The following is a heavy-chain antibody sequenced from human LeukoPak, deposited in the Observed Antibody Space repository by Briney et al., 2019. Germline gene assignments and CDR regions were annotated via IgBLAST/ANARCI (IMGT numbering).Heavy chain of an antibody. CDR3: ARHSGYDLGYFDY. Sequence: GASVKVSCKASGGTFSSYAISWVRQAPGQGLEWMGGIIPIFGTANYAQKFQGRVTITADESTSTAYMELSSLRSEDTAAYYCARHSGYDLGYFDYWGQGTLVTVSS. V-gene: IGHV1-69*13. CDR1: GGTFSSYA. D-gene: IGHD5-12*01. J-gene: IGHJ4*02. CDR2: IIPIFGTA.